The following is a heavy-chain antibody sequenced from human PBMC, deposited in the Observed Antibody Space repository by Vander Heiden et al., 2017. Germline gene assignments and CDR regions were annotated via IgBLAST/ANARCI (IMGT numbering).Heavy chain of an antibody. CDR1: GFTFSSYA. D-gene: IGHD3-22*01. V-gene: IGHV3-33*01. J-gene: IGHJ4*02. CDR3: ARERRYYDSSGYSLDRFDD. Sequence: QVQLVESGRGVVEPGRSLRLSCAASGFTFSSYAMHWVRQAPRKGLSWVAVIWNDGSNKYYADSVKGRFTISRDNSKNTLYLQMNSQGAEGTAVYYCARERRYYDSSGYSLDRFDDWGQGTLVTVSA. CDR2: IWNDGSNK.